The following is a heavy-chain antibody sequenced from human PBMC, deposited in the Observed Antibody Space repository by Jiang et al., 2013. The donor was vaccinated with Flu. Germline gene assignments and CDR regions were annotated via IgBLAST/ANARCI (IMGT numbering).Heavy chain of an antibody. D-gene: IGHD2-2*01. J-gene: IGHJ6*03. CDR1: GFTFVNSA. CDR2: IVVGSGNT. Sequence: SGAEVKKPGTSVKVSCKASGFTFVNSAVQWVRQARGQRLEWIGWIVVGSGNTNYAQKFQERVTITRDMSTATAYMELSSLKSGDTAVYYCAAAPHYQLEGHQFYHYYYMDVWGKGTTATVSS. V-gene: IGHV1-58*01. CDR3: AAAPHYQLEGHQFYHYYYMDV.